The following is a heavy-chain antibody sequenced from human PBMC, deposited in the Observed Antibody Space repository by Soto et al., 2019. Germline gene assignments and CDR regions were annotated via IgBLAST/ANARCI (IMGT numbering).Heavy chain of an antibody. CDR3: ARDQFRYYDYVWGSYRSYYFDY. CDR2: ISSSSSYI. Sequence: GGSLRLSCAASGFTFSSYSMNWVRQAPGKGLEWVSSISSSSSYIYYADSVKGRFTISRDNAKNSLYLQMNSLRAEDTAVYYCARDQFRYYDYVWGSYRSYYFDYWGQGTLVTVSS. D-gene: IGHD3-16*02. J-gene: IGHJ4*02. CDR1: GFTFSSYS. V-gene: IGHV3-21*01.